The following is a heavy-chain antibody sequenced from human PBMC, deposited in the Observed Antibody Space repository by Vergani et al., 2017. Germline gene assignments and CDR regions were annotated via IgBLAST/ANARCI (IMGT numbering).Heavy chain of an antibody. V-gene: IGHV4-38-2*02. D-gene: IGHD1-26*01. CDR3: AGDLSFKDSGSYPEYWFDP. J-gene: IGHJ5*02. Sequence: QVQLQESGPGLVKPSETLSLTCAVSGYSISSGYYWGWIRQPPGKGLEWIGSIYHSGSTYYNPSLKSRVTISVDTSKNQFSLKLSSVTAADTAVYYCAGDLSFKDSGSYPEYWFDPWGQGTLVTVSS. CDR2: IYHSGST. CDR1: GYSISSGYY.